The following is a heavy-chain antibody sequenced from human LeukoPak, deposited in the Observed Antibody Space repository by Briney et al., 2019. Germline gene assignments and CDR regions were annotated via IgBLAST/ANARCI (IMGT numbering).Heavy chain of an antibody. CDR1: GGSISSGSYY. CDR2: IYTSGST. V-gene: IGHV4-61*02. J-gene: IGHJ4*02. D-gene: IGHD3-22*01. CDR3: ARDSDDSSGYYYVPFDY. Sequence: PSETLSLTCTVSGGSISSGSYYWSWIRQPAGKGLEWIGRIYTSGSTNYNPSLKSRVTISVDTSKNQFSLKLSSVTAADTAVYYCARDSDDSSGYYYVPFDYWGQGTLVTVSS.